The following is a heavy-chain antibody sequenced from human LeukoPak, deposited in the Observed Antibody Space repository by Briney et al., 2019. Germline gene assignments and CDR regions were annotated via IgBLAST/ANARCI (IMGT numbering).Heavy chain of an antibody. J-gene: IGHJ4*02. Sequence: GGSLRLSCAASGFTFSSYSMNWVRQAPGKGLEWVSYISSSSSYIYYAASVKGRFTISRDNAKNSLYLQMNSLRAEDTAVYYCAGRYSGSCLVYWGQGTLVTVSS. D-gene: IGHD6-13*01. CDR1: GFTFSSYS. CDR3: AGRYSGSCLVY. V-gene: IGHV3-21*04. CDR2: ISSSSSYI.